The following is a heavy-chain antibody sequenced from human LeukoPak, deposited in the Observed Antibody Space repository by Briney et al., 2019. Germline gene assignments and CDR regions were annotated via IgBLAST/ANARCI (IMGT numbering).Heavy chain of an antibody. D-gene: IGHD6-13*01. Sequence: GGSLRLSCAASGFTFSSYGMHWVRQAPGKGLEWVAVISYDGSNKYYADSVKGRFTISRDNSKNTLYLQMNSLRAEDTAVYYCARDRSPIAAAALDYWGQGTLVTVSS. CDR1: GFTFSSYG. CDR3: ARDRSPIAAAALDY. V-gene: IGHV3-30-3*01. CDR2: ISYDGSNK. J-gene: IGHJ4*02.